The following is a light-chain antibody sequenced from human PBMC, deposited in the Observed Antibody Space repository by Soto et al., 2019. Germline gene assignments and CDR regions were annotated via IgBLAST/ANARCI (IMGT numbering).Light chain of an antibody. CDR2: AAS. CDR1: ESVSTN. V-gene: IGKV3-15*01. Sequence: EIEMTQSPATLSLAPGERVPLSCRASESVSTNLAWYQQKAGQAPRLLIYAASTRATGIPARFSGSGSGTDFTLTISSLEPEDFAVYYCHQFATTRSFGQGTKVDI. CDR3: HQFATTRS. J-gene: IGKJ1*01.